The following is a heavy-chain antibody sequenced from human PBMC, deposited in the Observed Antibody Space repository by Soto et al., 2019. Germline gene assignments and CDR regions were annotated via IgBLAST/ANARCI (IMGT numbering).Heavy chain of an antibody. CDR1: GGSISSGGYY. CDR3: ARDYSSGWYRGGRNYYGMDV. J-gene: IGHJ6*02. V-gene: IGHV4-31*03. CDR2: IYYSGST. D-gene: IGHD6-19*01. Sequence: SETLSLTCTVSGGSISSGGYYWSWIRQHPGKGLEWIGYIYYSGSTYYNPSLKSRVTISVDTSKNQFSLKLSSVTAADTAVYYCARDYSSGWYRGGRNYYGMDVWGQGTTVTVSS.